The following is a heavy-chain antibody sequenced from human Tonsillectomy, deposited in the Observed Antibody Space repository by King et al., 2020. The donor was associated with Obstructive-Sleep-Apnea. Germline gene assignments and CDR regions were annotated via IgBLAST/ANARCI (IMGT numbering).Heavy chain of an antibody. Sequence: EVQLQESGAEVKKPGESLRISCKGSGYRFTSYWISWVRQMPGKGLEWMGWIDPSDSYSKYSLSFQGHVTISVDKSISTAYLQWSSLKASDTAMYYCARHVEGSSWYGDWFDPWGQGTLVTVSS. D-gene: IGHD6-13*01. CDR2: IDPSDSYS. V-gene: IGHV5-10-1*03. J-gene: IGHJ5*02. CDR1: GYRFTSYW. CDR3: ARHVEGSSWYGDWFDP.